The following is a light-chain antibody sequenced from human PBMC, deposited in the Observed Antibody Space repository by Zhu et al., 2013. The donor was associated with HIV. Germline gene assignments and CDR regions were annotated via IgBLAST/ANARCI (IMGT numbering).Light chain of an antibody. CDR3: QHYYTVPVT. J-gene: IGKJ4*01. CDR2: WAS. Sequence: DIVMTQSPDSLAVSLGERATINCKSSQSVLYSSNNKNYLAWYQQNPGQPPKLLIYWASTRESGVPDRFSGSGSGTDFTLTINGLQAEDVAIYYCQHYYTVPVTFGGGTKVEIK. CDR1: QSVLYSSNNKNY. V-gene: IGKV4-1*01.